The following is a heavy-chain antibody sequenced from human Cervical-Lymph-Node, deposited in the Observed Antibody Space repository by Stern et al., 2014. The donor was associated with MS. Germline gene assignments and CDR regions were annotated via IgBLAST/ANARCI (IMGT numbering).Heavy chain of an antibody. Sequence: QVTLRESGPVLVKPTETLTLTCTVSGFSLSNDRMGVSWIRQPPGRALEWLGYMFLNDEKSYSTSLKSRLTISKDTSKSQVVLTMTNMDPVDTATYYCARIEIAVGGTPIRKYGMDVWGQGTTVTVSS. CDR3: ARIEIAVGGTPIRKYGMDV. CDR1: GFSLSNDRMG. CDR2: MFLNDEK. D-gene: IGHD6-19*01. V-gene: IGHV2-26*01. J-gene: IGHJ6*02.